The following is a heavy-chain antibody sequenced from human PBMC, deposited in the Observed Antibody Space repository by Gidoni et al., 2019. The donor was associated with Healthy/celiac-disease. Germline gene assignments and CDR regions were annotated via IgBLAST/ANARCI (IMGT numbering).Heavy chain of an antibody. CDR1: GFTFSSYD. Sequence: EVQLVESGGGLVQPGWSLRLSCAASGFTFSSYDMHWVRQATGKGLEWVSAIGTAGDTYYPGSVKGRFTISRENAKNSLYLQMNSLRAGDTAVYYCARAAVYYYGMDVWGQGTTVTVSS. J-gene: IGHJ6*02. V-gene: IGHV3-13*01. CDR2: IGTAGDT. CDR3: ARAAVYYYGMDV. D-gene: IGHD6-19*01.